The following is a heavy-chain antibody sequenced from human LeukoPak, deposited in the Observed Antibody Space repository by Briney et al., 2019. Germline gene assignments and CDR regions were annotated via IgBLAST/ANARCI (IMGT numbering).Heavy chain of an antibody. D-gene: IGHD1-26*01. Sequence: SVKVPCKASGGTFSSYAISWVRQAPGQGLEWMGGIIPIFGTANYAQKFQGRVTITADESTSTAYMELSSLRSEDTAVYYCASGVGATILDRFDYWGQGTLVTVSS. J-gene: IGHJ4*02. CDR2: IIPIFGTA. CDR3: ASGVGATILDRFDY. V-gene: IGHV1-69*13. CDR1: GGTFSSYA.